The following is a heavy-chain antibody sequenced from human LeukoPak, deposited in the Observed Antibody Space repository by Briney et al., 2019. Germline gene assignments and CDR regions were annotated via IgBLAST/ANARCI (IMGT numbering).Heavy chain of an antibody. Sequence: SETLSLTCSVSGYSISSGYQWAWIRQSPGKGLEWIGSIFHSGSTHYNPSLKSRVTISVDTSRNQFSLKLNSVSATDTAVYYCARDPRWLTPDCTSTSCYENYFDPWGQGTLVTVSS. CDR3: ARDPRWLTPDCTSTSCYENYFDP. V-gene: IGHV4-38-2*02. J-gene: IGHJ5*02. CDR1: GYSISSGYQ. D-gene: IGHD2-2*01. CDR2: IFHSGST.